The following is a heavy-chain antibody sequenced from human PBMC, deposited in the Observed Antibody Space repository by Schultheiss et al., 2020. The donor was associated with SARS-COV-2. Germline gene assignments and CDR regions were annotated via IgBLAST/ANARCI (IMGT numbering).Heavy chain of an antibody. V-gene: IGHV3-48*03. CDR1: GFTFSSYE. CDR2: ISSSGSTI. CDR3: ARDRWFGEDSPYYYYYYMDV. D-gene: IGHD3-10*01. J-gene: IGHJ6*03. Sequence: GESLKISCAASGFTFSSYEMNWVRQAPGKGLEWVSYISSSGSTIYYADSVKGRFTISRDNAKNSLYLQMNSLRAEDTAVYYCARDRWFGEDSPYYYYYYMDVWGKGTTVTVSS.